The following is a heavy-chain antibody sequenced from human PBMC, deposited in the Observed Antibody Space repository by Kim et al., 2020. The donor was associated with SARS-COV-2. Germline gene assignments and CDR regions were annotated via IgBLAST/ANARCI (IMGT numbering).Heavy chain of an antibody. V-gene: IGHV3-74*01. Sequence: GGSLRLSCAASGFTFSDYSMHWVRQAPGKGLVWVSNIHNDGGVTNYADSVKGRFTISRDNAKNTVYLQMNSLRAEDTAVYYCTILTVVTGRPNYWGQGTLVTVSS. CDR3: TILTVVTGRPNY. CDR2: IHNDGGVT. D-gene: IGHD3-22*01. CDR1: GFTFSDYS. J-gene: IGHJ4*02.